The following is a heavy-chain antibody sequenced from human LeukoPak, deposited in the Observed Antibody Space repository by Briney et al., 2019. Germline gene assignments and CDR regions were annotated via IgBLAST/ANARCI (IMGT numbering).Heavy chain of an antibody. CDR2: IYYSGST. V-gene: IGHV4-59*01. CDR1: GGSISGYY. Sequence: SETLSLTCTASGGSISGYYWSWLRQPPGKGLEWIGYIYYSGSTNYNPSLKSRVTISVDTSKNRFSLELSSVTAADTAVYYCARTSAAGWYYYMDVWGKGTTVTVSS. D-gene: IGHD5-24*01. CDR3: ARTSAAGWYYYMDV. J-gene: IGHJ6*03.